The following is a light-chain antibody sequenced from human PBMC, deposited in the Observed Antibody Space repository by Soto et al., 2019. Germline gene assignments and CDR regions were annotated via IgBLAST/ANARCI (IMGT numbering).Light chain of an antibody. CDR1: QSLLSSDGKTY. V-gene: IGKV2D-29*01. Sequence: SQSLLSSDGKTYLSWYLQKPGHPPQLLIFEVSNHFSGVSDRFSGSGSGTDFTLKISRVEAEDVGVYYCMQSVQFPRTFGGGTKVGIK. CDR2: EVS. J-gene: IGKJ4*01. CDR3: MQSVQFPRT.